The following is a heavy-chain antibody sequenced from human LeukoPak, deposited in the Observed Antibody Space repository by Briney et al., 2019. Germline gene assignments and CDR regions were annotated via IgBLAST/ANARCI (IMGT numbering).Heavy chain of an antibody. CDR2: IRHDGSAR. CDR1: GFTFNNYW. Sequence: GGSLRLSCVASGFTFNNYWMTWVRQAPGKGLEWVANIRHDGSARYYGDSVKGRFTISRDDAKTSLFLQMNSLRADDTALYYCARDNSGFDYWGQGTLVTVSS. CDR3: ARDNSGFDY. V-gene: IGHV3-7*03. J-gene: IGHJ4*02. D-gene: IGHD6-19*01.